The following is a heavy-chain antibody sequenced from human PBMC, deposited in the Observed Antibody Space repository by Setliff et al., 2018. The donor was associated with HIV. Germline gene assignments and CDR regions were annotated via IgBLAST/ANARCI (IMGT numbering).Heavy chain of an antibody. CDR2: INPHSGVT. V-gene: IGHV1-2*06. Sequence: ASVKVSCKASGYSFTGYWMHWVRQAPGQGLEWMGRINPHSGVTNYAQKFQGRVTMTRDTSIATAYMDLSRLTSDDTAVYYCAKDSDSGGTTNWFDHWGQGTPVTVSS. J-gene: IGHJ5*02. CDR1: GYSFTGYW. CDR3: AKDSDSGGTTNWFDH. D-gene: IGHD3-16*01.